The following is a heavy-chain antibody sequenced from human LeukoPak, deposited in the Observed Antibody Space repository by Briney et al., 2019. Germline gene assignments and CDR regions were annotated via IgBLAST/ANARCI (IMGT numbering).Heavy chain of an antibody. J-gene: IGHJ4*02. CDR2: IRFDGTDT. CDR3: AKTFIAVANPIDY. Sequence: GGSLRLSCAASGFTFSNYGMHWVRQAPDKGLEWVAFIRFDGTDTYYADSVKGRFTIPRDSSKSTLYLQMNSLRAEDTAVYYCAKTFIAVANPIDYWGQGTLVTVSS. V-gene: IGHV3-30*02. CDR1: GFTFSNYG. D-gene: IGHD6-19*01.